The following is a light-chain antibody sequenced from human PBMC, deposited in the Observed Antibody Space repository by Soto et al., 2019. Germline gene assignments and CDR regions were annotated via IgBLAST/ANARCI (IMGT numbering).Light chain of an antibody. Sequence: QSALTQPPSASGSPGQSVTISCTGTSSDVGGYNYVSWYQQHPGKAPKLMIYEVSKRPSGVPDRFSGSKSDNTASLTVSGLQAEDVADYYCSSYAGSNNVVFGGGTQLTVL. CDR1: SSDVGGYNY. J-gene: IGLJ2*01. CDR2: EVS. V-gene: IGLV2-8*01. CDR3: SSYAGSNNVV.